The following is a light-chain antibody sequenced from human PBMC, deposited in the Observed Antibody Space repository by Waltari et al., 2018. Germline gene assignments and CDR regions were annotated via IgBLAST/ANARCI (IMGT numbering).Light chain of an antibody. Sequence: QSALTQPASVSGSPGQSITISCTGTSSDVGGYNYVSWYQQHPGKAPKLMIYEVSNRPPGVSNRFSGSKSGNTASLTISGLQAEDEAGYYCSSYTSSSTVVFGGGTKLTVL. CDR1: SSDVGGYNY. V-gene: IGLV2-14*01. J-gene: IGLJ2*01. CDR2: EVS. CDR3: SSYTSSSTVV.